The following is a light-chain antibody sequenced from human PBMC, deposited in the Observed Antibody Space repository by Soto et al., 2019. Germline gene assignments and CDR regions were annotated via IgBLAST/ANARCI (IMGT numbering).Light chain of an antibody. CDR1: QDISNY. Sequence: DIQMTQSPSSLSASVGDRVTITCQASQDISNYLNWYQQKPGKAPKLLIYDASNLETGVPSRFSGSGSVTDFTLTISSLQPEDIATYYCQQYDNLPITFGQGTRLEIK. CDR3: QQYDNLPIT. J-gene: IGKJ5*01. V-gene: IGKV1-33*01. CDR2: DAS.